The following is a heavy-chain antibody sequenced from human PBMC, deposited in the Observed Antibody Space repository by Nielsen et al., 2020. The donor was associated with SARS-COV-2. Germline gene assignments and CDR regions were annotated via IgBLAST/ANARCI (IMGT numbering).Heavy chain of an antibody. J-gene: IGHJ5*02. CDR1: GYSFTSYW. V-gene: IGHV5-51*01. Sequence: KVSCKGSGYSFTSYWIGWVRQMPGKGLEWMGIIYPGDSDTRYSPSFQGQVTISADKSISTADLQWSSLKASDTAMYYCARQDIVVVPAAEGWFDPWGQGTLVTVSS. CDR2: IYPGDSDT. CDR3: ARQDIVVVPAAEGWFDP. D-gene: IGHD2-2*01.